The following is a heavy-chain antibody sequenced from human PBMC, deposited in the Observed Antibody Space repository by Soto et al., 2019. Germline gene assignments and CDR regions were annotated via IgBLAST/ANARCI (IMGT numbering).Heavy chain of an antibody. CDR1: GLTFSSYA. CDR3: AKDSIAARLGFWFGESAYYFDY. V-gene: IGHV3-23*01. CDR2: ISGSGGST. J-gene: IGHJ4*02. Sequence: EVQLLESGGGLVQPGGSLRLSCAASGLTFSSYAMSWVRQAPGKGLEWVSAISGSGGSTYYADSVKGRFTISRDNSKNTLYLQMNSLRAEDTAVYYCAKDSIAARLGFWFGESAYYFDYWGQGTLVTVSS. D-gene: IGHD3-10*01.